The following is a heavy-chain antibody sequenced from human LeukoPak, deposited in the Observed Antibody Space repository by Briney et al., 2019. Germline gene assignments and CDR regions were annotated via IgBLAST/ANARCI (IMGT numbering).Heavy chain of an antibody. V-gene: IGHV4-34*01. D-gene: IGHD3-3*01. Sequence: PSETLSLTCAVYGGSFSGYYWSWIRQPPGKGLEWIGEINHSGSTNYNPSLKSRVTISVDTSKNQFSLKLSSVTAADTAVYYCAREPDYDFWSGYYNPYYYYYMDVWGQGTTVTVSS. CDR2: INHSGST. J-gene: IGHJ6*03. CDR1: GGSFSGYY. CDR3: AREPDYDFWSGYYNPYYYYYMDV.